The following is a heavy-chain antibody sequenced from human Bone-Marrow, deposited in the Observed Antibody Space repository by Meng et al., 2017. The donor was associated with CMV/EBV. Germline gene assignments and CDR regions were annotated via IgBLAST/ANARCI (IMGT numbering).Heavy chain of an antibody. D-gene: IGHD3-16*01. CDR1: GYTFTSYG. CDR2: INPNSGGT. Sequence: ASVKVSCKASGYTFTSYGISWVRQAPGQGLEWMGWINPNSGGTNYAQKFQGRVTMTRDTSISTAYMELSRLRSDDTAVYYCARVWGRTAPYYYYGTDVWGQGTTVTVSS. CDR3: ARVWGRTAPYYYYGTDV. V-gene: IGHV1-2*02. J-gene: IGHJ6*02.